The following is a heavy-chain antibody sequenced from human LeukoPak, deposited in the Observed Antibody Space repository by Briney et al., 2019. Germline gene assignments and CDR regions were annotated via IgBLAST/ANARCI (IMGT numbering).Heavy chain of an antibody. Sequence: GGSLRLSCAASGFTFSSYSMNWVRQAPGKGLEWVSSISSSSSYIYYADSVKGRFTISRDNAKNSLYLQMNSLRAEDTAVYYCARVLYSGYDEIVGATLPPYLWGQGTLVTVSS. CDR2: ISSSSSYI. V-gene: IGHV3-21*01. CDR1: GFTFSSYS. D-gene: IGHD5-12*01. CDR3: ARVLYSGYDEIVGATLPPYL. J-gene: IGHJ5*02.